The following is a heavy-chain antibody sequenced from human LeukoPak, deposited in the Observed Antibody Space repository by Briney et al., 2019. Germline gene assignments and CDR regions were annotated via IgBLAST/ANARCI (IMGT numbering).Heavy chain of an antibody. CDR3: ARGGARFLEWSHYYYYYMDV. CDR1: GGTFSSYA. D-gene: IGHD3-3*01. J-gene: IGHJ6*03. Sequence: SVKVSCKASGGTFSSYAISWVRQAPGQGLEWMGGIIPIFGTANYAQKFQGRVTITTDESTSTAYMELSNLRSEDTAVYYCARGGARFLEWSHYYYYYMDVWGKGTTVTVSS. CDR2: IIPIFGTA. V-gene: IGHV1-69*05.